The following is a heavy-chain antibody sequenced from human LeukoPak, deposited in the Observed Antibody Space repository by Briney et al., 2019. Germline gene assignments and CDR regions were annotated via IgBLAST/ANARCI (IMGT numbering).Heavy chain of an antibody. CDR1: GGSISSYY. D-gene: IGHD3-22*01. CDR3: ARGADYYDSSGYCDY. J-gene: IGHJ4*02. Sequence: SETLSLTCTVSGGSISSYYWSWIRQPAGKGLEWIGRIYTSGSTNYNPSLKSRVTISVDTSKNQFSLKLSSVTAADTAVHYCARGADYYDSSGYCDYWGQGTLVTVSS. V-gene: IGHV4-4*07. CDR2: IYTSGST.